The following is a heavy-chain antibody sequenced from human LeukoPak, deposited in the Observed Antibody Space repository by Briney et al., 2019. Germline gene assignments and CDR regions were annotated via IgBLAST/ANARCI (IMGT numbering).Heavy chain of an antibody. Sequence: SETLSLTCTVSGGSISSSAYYWGWVRQSPGKGLEWIRCVSYRGTTYYNPSLRSQVTISVDTSNNQFSLKLASVTAADTAVYYCARRVIVGSTEDYWGQGILVTVSS. J-gene: IGHJ4*02. CDR2: VSYRGTT. V-gene: IGHV4-39*01. CDR1: GGSISSSAYY. D-gene: IGHD1-26*01. CDR3: ARRVIVGSTEDY.